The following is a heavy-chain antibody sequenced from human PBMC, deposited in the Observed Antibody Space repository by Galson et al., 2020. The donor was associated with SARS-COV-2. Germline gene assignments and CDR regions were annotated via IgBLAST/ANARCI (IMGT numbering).Heavy chain of an antibody. CDR2: NFYGENT. V-gene: IGHV4-39*07. Sequence: SETLSLTCNLYGGSISNTIPYWGWLRQPPGRGLEWIVPNFYGENTHYNPTPRDRVAISVDASKTQLSLPLCSVTAADTAVYYCARITDYTSRWNLQYWGMAVWGQGATVTVSS. J-gene: IGHJ6*02. D-gene: IGHD6-13*01. CDR1: GGSISNTIPY. CDR3: ARITDYTSRWNLQYWGMAV.